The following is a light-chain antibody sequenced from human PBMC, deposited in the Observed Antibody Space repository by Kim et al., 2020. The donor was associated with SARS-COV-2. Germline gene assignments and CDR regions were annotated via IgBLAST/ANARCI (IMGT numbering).Light chain of an antibody. J-gene: IGLJ1*01. CDR1: SSKIGAGYD. CDR3: QSYDSSLSAYV. Sequence: RVTISCTGSSSKIGAGYDVHWYQQLPGTAPKLLIYDNNNRPSGVPDRFSGSKSGTSASLAITGLQAEDEADYYCQSYDSSLSAYVFGTGTKVTVL. CDR2: DNN. V-gene: IGLV1-40*01.